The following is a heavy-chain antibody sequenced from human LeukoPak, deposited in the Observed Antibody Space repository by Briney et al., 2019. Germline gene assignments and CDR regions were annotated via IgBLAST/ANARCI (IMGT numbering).Heavy chain of an antibody. J-gene: IGHJ2*01. Sequence: AGSLTLSCAASGFSLRNKAMTWVRPAPAKGLEWVAATSTSGGSTSYTDSVKGRFTISRDVSKSTLSLQMHSLRVEDTATYYCAKDAGAPGTSDWYFDLWGRGTLVTVSS. CDR2: TSTSGGST. CDR1: GFSLRNKA. V-gene: IGHV3-23*01. D-gene: IGHD3-10*01. CDR3: AKDAGAPGTSDWYFDL.